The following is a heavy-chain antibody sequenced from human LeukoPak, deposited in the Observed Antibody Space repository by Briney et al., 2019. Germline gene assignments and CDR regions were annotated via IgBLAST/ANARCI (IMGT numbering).Heavy chain of an antibody. CDR3: AIDSGSGRHSYYFDF. V-gene: IGHV3-30*02. D-gene: IGHD3-10*01. Sequence: PGGSLRLSCTASGLMFSSYGMHWVRQAPGKGLEWVAFIRSDGSDKYYADSVEGRFSISRSNSKNTLWLQMNSLRAEDTAMYYCAIDSGSGRHSYYFDFWGQGTLVTVSS. CDR2: IRSDGSDK. CDR1: GLMFSSYG. J-gene: IGHJ4*02.